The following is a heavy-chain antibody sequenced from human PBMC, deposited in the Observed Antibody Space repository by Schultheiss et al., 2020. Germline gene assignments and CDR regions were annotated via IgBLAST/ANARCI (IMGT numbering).Heavy chain of an antibody. CDR3: ARGSGYSSGAPFDY. CDR2: ISSNGGST. Sequence: GGSLRLSCAASGFTFSSYAMHWVRQAPGKGLEYVSAISSNGGSTYYANSVKGRFTISRDNSKNTLYLQMGSLRAEDMAVYYCARGSGYSSGAPFDYWGQGTLVTVSS. D-gene: IGHD6-25*01. J-gene: IGHJ4*02. CDR1: GFTFSSYA. V-gene: IGHV3-64*01.